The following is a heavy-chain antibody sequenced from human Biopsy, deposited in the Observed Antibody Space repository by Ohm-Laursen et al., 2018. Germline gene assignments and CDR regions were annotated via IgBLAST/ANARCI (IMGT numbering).Heavy chain of an antibody. D-gene: IGHD3-3*01. CDR2: ASYSGYT. V-gene: IGHV4-59*08. CDR1: DDSIRNFY. J-gene: IGHJ3*01. CDR3: ARLGNFWNAEDGLDL. Sequence: LSLTCAVSDDSIRNFYWTWIRQPPGQGLEWIGHASYSGYTNYNPSLKSRVTISVDTSKNHFSLNLKSVTAADTAVYSCARLGNFWNAEDGLDLWGLGTMVTVSS.